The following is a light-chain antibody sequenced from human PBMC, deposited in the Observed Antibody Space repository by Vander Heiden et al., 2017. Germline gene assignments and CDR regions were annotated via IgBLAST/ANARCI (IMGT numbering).Light chain of an antibody. Sequence: TTLTQSPAFMSATPGDKVTISCKASQDIDDDMNWYQQKPGEAAILIIQGASTRVTGIPPRFSGSGYGTDLTLTINNMETEDVAYYFCLQNDNCPQTFGQGTKLEI. CDR1: QDIDDD. J-gene: IGKJ2*01. V-gene: IGKV5-2*01. CDR3: LQNDNCPQT. CDR2: GAS.